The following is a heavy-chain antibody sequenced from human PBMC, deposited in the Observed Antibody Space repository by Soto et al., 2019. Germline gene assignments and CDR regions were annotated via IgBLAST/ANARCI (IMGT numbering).Heavy chain of an antibody. CDR1: GGSINNYH. Sequence: QVQLQESGPGLLKPSETLSLTCSVSGGSINNYHWTWIRQPPGKGLEWIGWIFYSGSTNYNPSLEGRVSISLDTARKELSLRLTSVTAADTAVYYCAREKDLILGGYALDTWGQGTMVTVSS. CDR2: IFYSGST. V-gene: IGHV4-59*01. D-gene: IGHD2-8*02. CDR3: AREKDLILGGYALDT. J-gene: IGHJ3*02.